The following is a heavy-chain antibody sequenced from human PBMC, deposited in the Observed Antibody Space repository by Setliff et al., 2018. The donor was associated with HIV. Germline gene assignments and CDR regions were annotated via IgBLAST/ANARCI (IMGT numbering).Heavy chain of an antibody. CDR3: TTIQKLTTPVDY. V-gene: IGHV3-33*08. D-gene: IGHD4-17*01. CDR1: GFTFSSYW. J-gene: IGHJ4*02. Sequence: PGGSLRLSCAASGFTFSSYWMHWVRQAPGKGLEWVAVIWSDGSNKYYADSVKGRFTISRDNSKNTLYLQMNSLKTEDTAVYYCTTIQKLTTPVDYWGQGTLVTVSS. CDR2: IWSDGSNK.